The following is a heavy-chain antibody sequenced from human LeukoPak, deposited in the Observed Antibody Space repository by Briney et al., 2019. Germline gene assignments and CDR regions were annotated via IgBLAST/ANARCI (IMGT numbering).Heavy chain of an antibody. V-gene: IGHV1-2*02. CDR3: ARDPYSNYFDH. J-gene: IGHJ4*02. CDR1: GYTFTGYY. Sequence: ASMKVSCKSSGYTFTGYYMHWVRQAPGQGLEWMGWINPNTGGINYAQKFQGRVTMTRDTSISAAYMELSRLRSDDTAVYYCARDPYSNYFDHGGQGTLVTVSS. D-gene: IGHD5-18*01. CDR2: INPNTGGI.